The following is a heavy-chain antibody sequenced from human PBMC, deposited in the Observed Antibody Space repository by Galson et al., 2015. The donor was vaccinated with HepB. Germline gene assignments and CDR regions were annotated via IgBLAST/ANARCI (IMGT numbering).Heavy chain of an antibody. V-gene: IGHV3-30*18. J-gene: IGHJ4*02. CDR3: AKDQFAWCSGASCYESLFDY. Sequence: SLRLSCAASEFTFSNYAMHWVRQAPGKGLEWVAVISDDGTNQYYADSVKGRFTISRDNSKNTLFPQMNSLRAEDTAVYYCAKDQFAWCSGASCYESLFDYWGQGTLVSVSS. CDR2: ISDDGTNQ. CDR1: EFTFSNYA. D-gene: IGHD2-2*01.